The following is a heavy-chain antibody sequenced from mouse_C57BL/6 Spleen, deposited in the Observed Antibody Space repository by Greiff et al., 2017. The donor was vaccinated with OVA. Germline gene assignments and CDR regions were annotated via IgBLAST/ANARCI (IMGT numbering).Heavy chain of an antibody. J-gene: IGHJ3*01. CDR1: GYTFTSYW. Sequence: QVQLQQPGAELVRPGSSVKLSCKASGYTFTSYWMHWVKQRPIQGLEWIGNIDPSDSETHYNQKFKDKATLTVDKSSSTAYMQLSSLTSEDSAVYYGAREGGNYQAWFAYWGQGTLVTVSA. CDR3: AREGGNYQAWFAY. D-gene: IGHD2-1*01. CDR2: IDPSDSET. V-gene: IGHV1-52*01.